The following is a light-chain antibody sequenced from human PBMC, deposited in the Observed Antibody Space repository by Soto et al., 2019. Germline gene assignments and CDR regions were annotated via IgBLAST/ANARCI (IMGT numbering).Light chain of an antibody. CDR2: GTS. CDR1: QSVSSN. Sequence: EIVMTQSPATLSVSPGERATLSCRASQSVSSNLAWYQQKPGQAPRLPIYGTSTRATGIPARFSGSGSGTEFTLTFSSLQSEDFAVYYCQQYNNWPPTFGQGTKLEIK. J-gene: IGKJ2*01. V-gene: IGKV3-15*01. CDR3: QQYNNWPPT.